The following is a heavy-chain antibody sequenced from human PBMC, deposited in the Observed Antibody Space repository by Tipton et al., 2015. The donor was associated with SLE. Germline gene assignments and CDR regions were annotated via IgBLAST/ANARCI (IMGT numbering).Heavy chain of an antibody. D-gene: IGHD3-10*01. J-gene: IGHJ6*02. Sequence: SLRLSCAASGFTVNTKYMTWVRQAPGKGLEWVSVIYVGGTTYHADSVKGRFSISRDNSKNTLFLEMNILRPDDTAVYYCARGGSPNPNYGMDVWGRGTTVTVSS. CDR3: ARGGSPNPNYGMDV. CDR2: IYVGGTT. V-gene: IGHV3-53*05. CDR1: GFTVNTKY.